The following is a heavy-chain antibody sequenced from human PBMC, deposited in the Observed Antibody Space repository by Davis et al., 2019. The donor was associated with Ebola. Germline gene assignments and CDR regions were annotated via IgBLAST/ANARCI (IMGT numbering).Heavy chain of an antibody. J-gene: IGHJ4*02. Sequence: QVSCKASGYSFTTYWIVWVRQMPGKGLECMGIIFPGDSDTRYSPSFQGQVTISADKSINTAYLQWSSLKASDTAIYYCARGTNGYNPGGYFDSWGQGTLVTVSS. D-gene: IGHD5-24*01. CDR3: ARGTNGYNPGGYFDS. V-gene: IGHV5-51*01. CDR2: IFPGDSDT. CDR1: GYSFTTYW.